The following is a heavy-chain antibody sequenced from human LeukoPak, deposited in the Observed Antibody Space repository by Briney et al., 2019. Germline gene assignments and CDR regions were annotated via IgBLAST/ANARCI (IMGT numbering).Heavy chain of an antibody. CDR2: ISYDGSNK. D-gene: IGHD2-2*01. CDR1: GFTFSSYA. J-gene: IGHJ6*02. V-gene: IGHV3-30-3*01. CDR3: ARDGCSSTSCDYYYGMDV. Sequence: GGSLRLSCAASGFTFSSYAMHWVRQAPGKGLEWVAVISYDGSNKYYADSVKGRFTISRDNSKNKLYLQMNSLRAEDTAVYYCARDGCSSTSCDYYYGMDVWGQGTTVTVSS.